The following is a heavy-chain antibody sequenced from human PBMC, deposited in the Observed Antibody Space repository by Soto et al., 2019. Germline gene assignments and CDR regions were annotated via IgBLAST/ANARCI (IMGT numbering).Heavy chain of an antibody. V-gene: IGHV3-53*01. Sequence: EVQLVESGGGLSQPGGSLRLSCAASGFTFSSNDMNWVRQAPGKGLDWVSLIYSGGSTYYADSVKGRFTISRANSKTTLYIQMRSRRAEDTAVYYCATRPLLPWAACGQGTMVTVSS. CDR1: GFTFSSND. J-gene: IGHJ3*01. D-gene: IGHD3-22*01. CDR3: ATRPLLPWAA. CDR2: IYSGGST.